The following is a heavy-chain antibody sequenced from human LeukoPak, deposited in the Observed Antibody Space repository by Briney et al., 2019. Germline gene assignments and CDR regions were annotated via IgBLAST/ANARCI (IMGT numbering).Heavy chain of an antibody. V-gene: IGHV4-4*02. Sequence: SETLSLTCAVSGGSISSSNWWSWVRQPPGKGLEWIGEIYHSGSTNYNPSLKSRVTISVDTSKNQFSLKLSSVTAADTAVYYCARAYSSSWGRGWFDPWGQGTLVTVSS. CDR1: GGSISSSNW. CDR3: ARAYSSSWGRGWFDP. CDR2: IYHSGST. D-gene: IGHD6-13*01. J-gene: IGHJ5*02.